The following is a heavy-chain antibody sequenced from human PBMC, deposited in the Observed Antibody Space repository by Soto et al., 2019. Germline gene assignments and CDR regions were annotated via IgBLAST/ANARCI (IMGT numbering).Heavy chain of an antibody. Sequence: PGGSLRLSCAASGFTFSSYWMHWVRQAPGKGLVWVSPINSSSSCTNYADSVKGRFTISRDNAKNTLYLQMNSLRAEDTAVYYCAREATVTNFDWFDPWGQGTLVTVSS. D-gene: IGHD4-17*01. J-gene: IGHJ5*02. CDR3: AREATVTNFDWFDP. V-gene: IGHV3-74*01. CDR1: GFTFSSYW. CDR2: INSSSSCT.